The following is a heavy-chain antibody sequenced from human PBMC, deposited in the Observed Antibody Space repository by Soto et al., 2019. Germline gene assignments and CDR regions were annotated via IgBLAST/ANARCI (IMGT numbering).Heavy chain of an antibody. V-gene: IGHV1-18*01. D-gene: IGHD3-16*01. CDR2: ISPYSGNT. Sequence: QVQLVQSGDEVRKPGSSVKVSCKASGYIFVNYCIAWVRQSPGQGLECMGWISPYSGNTHYASKVQGRLTMTTDSSTSTAYMDLGRLTSDYTAVYYCAMVDNYVTPTPQDVCGQGTTVTVSS. CDR3: AMVDNYVTPTPQDV. J-gene: IGHJ6*02. CDR1: GYIFVNYC.